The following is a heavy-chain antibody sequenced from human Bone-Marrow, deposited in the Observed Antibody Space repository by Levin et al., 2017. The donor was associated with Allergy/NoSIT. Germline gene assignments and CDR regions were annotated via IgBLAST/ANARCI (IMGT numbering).Heavy chain of an antibody. CDR3: AQNGGSSGSACPS. J-gene: IGHJ4*02. Sequence: GGSLRLSCAASGFIFSNYAMTWVRQAPGQGLEWVSLISNSGGETYYADSVKGRFTISRDNSKNTLFLQMNSLRVDDTAVYYCAQNGGSSGSACPSWGQGTLLTVSS. D-gene: IGHD2-21*02. V-gene: IGHV3-23*01. CDR1: GFIFSNYA. CDR2: ISNSGGET.